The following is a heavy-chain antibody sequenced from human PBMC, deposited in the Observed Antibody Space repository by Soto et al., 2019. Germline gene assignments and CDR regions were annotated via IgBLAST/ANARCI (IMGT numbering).Heavy chain of an antibody. J-gene: IGHJ6*02. Sequence: PGGSLRLSCAASGFTFSSYGMHWVRQAPGKGLEWVAVISYDGSNKYYADSVKGRFTISRDNSKNTLYLQMNSLRAEDTAVYYCAKDYSGWYPALRGFGMDVWGQGTTVTVSS. D-gene: IGHD6-19*01. CDR2: ISYDGSNK. V-gene: IGHV3-30*18. CDR1: GFTFSSYG. CDR3: AKDYSGWYPALRGFGMDV.